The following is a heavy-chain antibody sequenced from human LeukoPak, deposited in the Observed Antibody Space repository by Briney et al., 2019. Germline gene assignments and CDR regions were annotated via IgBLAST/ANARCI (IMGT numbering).Heavy chain of an antibody. CDR1: GGSISSSY. J-gene: IGHJ4*02. V-gene: IGHV4-4*09. CDR2: IDNSGST. D-gene: IGHD2-15*01. Sequence: SETLSLTCTVSGGSISSSYWSWVRQPPGKGLEWIGYIDNSGSTNYNPSLKSRVTISVDTSKNQFSLKLSSVTAADTAVYYRARVSHYCSGGSCYLVRYYFDYWGQGTLVTVSS. CDR3: ARVSHYCSGGSCYLVRYYFDY.